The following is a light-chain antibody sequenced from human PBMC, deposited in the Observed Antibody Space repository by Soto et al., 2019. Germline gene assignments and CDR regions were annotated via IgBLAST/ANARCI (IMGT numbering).Light chain of an antibody. CDR2: AAS. J-gene: IGKJ1*01. Sequence: DIHLTQSPSTLSASVGDRVTITCRASQSVSIWLAWYRQKPGKAPKLLIYAASSLQSGVPSRFSGSGSGTDFTLTISSLQPEDFATYYCQQRYSTPLTFGQGTKLDI. CDR1: QSVSIW. CDR3: QQRYSTPLT. V-gene: IGKV1-39*01.